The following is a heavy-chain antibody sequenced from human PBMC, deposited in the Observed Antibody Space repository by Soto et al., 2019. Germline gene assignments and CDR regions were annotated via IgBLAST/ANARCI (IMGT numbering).Heavy chain of an antibody. CDR2: INPNSGGT. V-gene: IGHV1-2*04. J-gene: IGHJ6*02. D-gene: IGHD6-13*01. Sequence: ASVKVSYKASGYTFTGYYMHWVRQAPGQGLEWMGWINPNSGGTNYAQKFQGWVTMTRATSISTAYMELSRLRSDDTAVYYCATVFPGYSSSWRYDYGMDVWGQGTTVTVSS. CDR3: ATVFPGYSSSWRYDYGMDV. CDR1: GYTFTGYY.